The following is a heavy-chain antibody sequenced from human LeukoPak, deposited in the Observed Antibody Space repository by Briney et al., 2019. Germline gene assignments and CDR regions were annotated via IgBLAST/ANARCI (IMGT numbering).Heavy chain of an antibody. CDR1: GFSFSGYW. D-gene: IGHD6-25*01. CDR2: INPDGSET. V-gene: IGHV3-7*01. J-gene: IGHJ5*02. CDR3: GRWGISATFDH. Sequence: GGSLRLSCAASGFSFSGYWMAWLRQAPGKGLEWVANINPDGSETTYVDSVKGRFTISRDNAKTSLFLQMDSLRAEDTAVYSCGRWGISATFDHWGQGTLVTVSS.